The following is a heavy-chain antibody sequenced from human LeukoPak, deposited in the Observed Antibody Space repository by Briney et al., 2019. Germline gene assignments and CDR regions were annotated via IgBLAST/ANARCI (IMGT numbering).Heavy chain of an antibody. V-gene: IGHV3-23*01. CDR3: ARSGLSRFGF. Sequence: PGGSLRLSCAASGFIFSNYAMSWVRQAPGKGLQWVSAFSGSGGSTYYADSVKGRFTISRDNSRNTLYLQMNSLRAEDTAVYYCARSGLSRFGFWGQGTLDTVSS. CDR1: GFIFSNYA. CDR2: FSGSGGST. D-gene: IGHD2/OR15-2a*01. J-gene: IGHJ4*02.